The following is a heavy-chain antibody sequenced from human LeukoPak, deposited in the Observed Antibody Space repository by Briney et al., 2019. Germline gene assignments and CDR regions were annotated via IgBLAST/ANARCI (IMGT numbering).Heavy chain of an antibody. CDR1: GGSLSDGDYH. CDR2: IYYDGTT. Sequence: PSETLSLTCTVSGGSLSDGDYHWAWVRQPPGKGLQWIASIYYDGTTYYNPSLKSRLTISVDTSKNQFSLKVTSVTAADTAAFYCARRSGLRAANYYGMDVWGQGTTVTVSS. J-gene: IGHJ6*02. D-gene: IGHD3-10*01. CDR3: ARRSGLRAANYYGMDV. V-gene: IGHV4-39*01.